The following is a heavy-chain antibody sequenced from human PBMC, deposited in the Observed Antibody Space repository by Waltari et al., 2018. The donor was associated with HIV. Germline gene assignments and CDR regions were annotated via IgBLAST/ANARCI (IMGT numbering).Heavy chain of an antibody. CDR3: ARGPMYKWFDP. V-gene: IGHV3-9*01. J-gene: IGHJ5*02. CDR1: GLRFDDYA. CDR2: ISWRSGNI. Sequence: EVQLVESGGDLVQPGGYLRLSCDASGLRFDDYAMQWVRQAPGKGLEWVSGISWRSGNIAYADSVRGRFTISRDNAKNSLYLRMNSLRPDDTGFYYCARGPMYKWFDPWGQGTLVTVSS. D-gene: IGHD3-10*02.